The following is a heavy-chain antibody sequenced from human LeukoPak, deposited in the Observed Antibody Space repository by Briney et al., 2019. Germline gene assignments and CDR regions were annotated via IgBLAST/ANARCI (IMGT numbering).Heavy chain of an antibody. V-gene: IGHV4-4*07. J-gene: IGHJ4*02. CDR3: ARAAEYTSGWYLFDY. Sequence: PSETLSLTCTVSGSSISNYYWTWIRQPAGKGLEWIGRIYTSGGTNYNPSLKTRVTMSADTSKNQVSLKLSSVTAADTAMYYCARAAEYTSGWYLFDYWGQGILVTVSA. CDR1: GSSISNYY. D-gene: IGHD6-19*01. CDR2: IYTSGGT.